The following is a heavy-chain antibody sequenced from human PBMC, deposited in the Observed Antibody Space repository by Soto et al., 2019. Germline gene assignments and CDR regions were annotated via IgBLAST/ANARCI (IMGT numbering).Heavy chain of an antibody. Sequence: EVQLLESGGGLVQPGGSLTLSCAASGFSLRRYVMSWVRRAPGKGLEGVSTISGRGDSKYCRDSVKGRFKIYRDTSKNTLYLQMNSLRAEDTAVYFCAKGGGYCAGNSCYCSHWGQGTLVPVSS. CDR3: AKGGGYCAGNSCYCSH. CDR1: GFSLRRYV. CDR2: ISGRGDSK. J-gene: IGHJ4*02. D-gene: IGHD2-15*01. V-gene: IGHV3-23*01.